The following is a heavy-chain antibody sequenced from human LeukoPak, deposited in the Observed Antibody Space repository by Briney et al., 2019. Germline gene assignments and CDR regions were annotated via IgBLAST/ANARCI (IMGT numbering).Heavy chain of an antibody. CDR3: AKDGYSYGEQNEYFQH. CDR1: GFTFSSYA. CDR2: ISGSGGST. V-gene: IGHV3-23*01. J-gene: IGHJ1*01. Sequence: GGSLRLSCAASGFTFSSYAMSWVRQAPGKGLEWVSAISGSGGSTYYADSVKGRCTISRDNSKNTLYLQMNSLRAEDTAVYYCAKDGYSYGEQNEYFQHWGQGTLVTVSS. D-gene: IGHD5-18*01.